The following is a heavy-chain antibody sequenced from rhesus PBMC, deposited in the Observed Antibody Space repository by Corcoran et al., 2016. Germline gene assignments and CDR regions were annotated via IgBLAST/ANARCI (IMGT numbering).Heavy chain of an antibody. J-gene: IGHJ4*01. CDR2: IKYEGSEK. V-gene: IGHV3S35*01. CDR3: VRSPGIAAGPGDY. CDR1: GFTFSSTR. D-gene: IGHD6-13*01. Sequence: EVQLVESGGGLVQPGGSLRLSCAASGFTFSSTRMNWIRQAPGKRLEWVADIKYEGSEKYYVDSVKGLFTISRDNAKNSLYLQMNSLRAEDTAVYYCVRSPGIAAGPGDYWGQGVLVTVSS.